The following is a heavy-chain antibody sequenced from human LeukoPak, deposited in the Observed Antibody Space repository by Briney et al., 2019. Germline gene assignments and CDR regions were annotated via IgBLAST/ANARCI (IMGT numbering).Heavy chain of an antibody. J-gene: IGHJ4*02. CDR1: GFIYDDYA. Sequence: PGGSLRLSCAASGFIYDDYAMTWVRQAPGRGLEWVSTINWNGDRTSYGDSVKGRFTISRDNAKNSLYLQMNSLRGEDTALYFCAKVEFYFDSTGYLDYWGQGTPVTVSS. CDR3: AKVEFYFDSTGYLDY. V-gene: IGHV3-20*04. CDR2: INWNGDRT. D-gene: IGHD3-22*01.